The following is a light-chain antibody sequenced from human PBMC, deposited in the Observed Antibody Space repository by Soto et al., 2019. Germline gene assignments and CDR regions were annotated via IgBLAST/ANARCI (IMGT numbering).Light chain of an antibody. CDR3: QQRNNWPPVYT. Sequence: EIVLTQSPGTLSLSPGERATLSCRASQSVSTYLAWCQQKPGQAPRLLIYDASNRAAGIPPRFSGSGSGTDFTLTISSVETEDSAVYYCQQRNNWPPVYTFGQGTKLEIK. CDR1: QSVSTY. CDR2: DAS. J-gene: IGKJ2*01. V-gene: IGKV3-11*01.